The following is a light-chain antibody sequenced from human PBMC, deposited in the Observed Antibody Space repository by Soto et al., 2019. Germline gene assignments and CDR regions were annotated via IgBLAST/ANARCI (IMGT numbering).Light chain of an antibody. J-gene: IGLJ1*01. CDR3: SSYTITSTYV. V-gene: IGLV2-14*01. CDR1: SSDVGGYNY. Sequence: ALTQPASVSGSPGQSITISCTGTSSDVGGYNYVSWYQQHSGKAPKLMIYEVSDRPSGVSNRFSGSKSGNTASLTISGLQAEDEADYYCSSYTITSTYVFGTGTKVTVL. CDR2: EVS.